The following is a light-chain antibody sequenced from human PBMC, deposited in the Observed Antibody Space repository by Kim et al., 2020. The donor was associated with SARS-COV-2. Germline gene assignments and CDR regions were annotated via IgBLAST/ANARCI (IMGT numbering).Light chain of an antibody. Sequence: GQSITISCTGTSSDVGGYNYVSWYQQHPGKAPKLMIYDVSKRPSGVSNRFSGSKSGNTASLTISGLQAEDEADYYCSSYTSSSNVVFGGGTKLTVL. CDR3: SSYTSSSNVV. CDR2: DVS. J-gene: IGLJ2*01. CDR1: SSDVGGYNY. V-gene: IGLV2-14*04.